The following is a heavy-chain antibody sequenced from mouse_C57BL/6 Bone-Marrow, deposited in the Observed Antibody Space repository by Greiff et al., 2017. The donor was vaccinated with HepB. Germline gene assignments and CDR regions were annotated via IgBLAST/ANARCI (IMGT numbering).Heavy chain of an antibody. Sequence: EVKVEESGGGLVQPGGSLKLSCAASGFTFSDYGMAWVRQAPRKGPEWVAFISNLAYSIYYADTVTGRFTISRENAKNTLYLEMSSLRSEDTAMYYCARQTRYFDVWGTGTTVTVSS. CDR3: ARQTRYFDV. CDR2: ISNLAYSI. V-gene: IGHV5-15*04. CDR1: GFTFSDYG. J-gene: IGHJ1*03.